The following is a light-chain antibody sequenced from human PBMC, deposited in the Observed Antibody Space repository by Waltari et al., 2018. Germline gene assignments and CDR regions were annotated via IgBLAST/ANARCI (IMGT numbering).Light chain of an antibody. Sequence: QSALTQPASVSGSPGQSITISCTGTSLDVGGYNLVSWYHQHPGKAPKLMIYEVSNRPSRVSNRFSRYKSGNTDFLTISGLQAEDGADYYCCSYAGSIGVFGGGTKLTVL. CDR3: CSYAGSIGV. V-gene: IGLV2-23*02. CDR1: SLDVGGYNL. J-gene: IGLJ2*01. CDR2: EVS.